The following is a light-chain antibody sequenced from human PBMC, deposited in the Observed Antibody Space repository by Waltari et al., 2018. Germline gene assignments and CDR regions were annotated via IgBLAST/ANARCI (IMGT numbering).Light chain of an antibody. J-gene: IGLJ1*01. CDR3: SSYTSSSTLV. CDR2: DVS. V-gene: IGLV2-14*01. CDR1: SSDVGGYNS. Sequence: QSALTQPASVSGSPGQSITISCTGTSSDVGGYNSAPWYQQHPGKAPKLMIYDVSKRPSGASNRCSGSKSGHTASLNISGLQAEDEADYYCSSYTSSSTLVFGTGTKVTVL.